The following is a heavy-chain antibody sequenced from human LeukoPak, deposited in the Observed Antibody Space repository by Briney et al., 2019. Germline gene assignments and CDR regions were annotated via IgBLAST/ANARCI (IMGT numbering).Heavy chain of an antibody. CDR3: ARAHVRATLRFIVVVPAAMMEDAFDI. Sequence: SETLSLTCTVSGGSISSGSYYWSWIRQPAGKGLEWIGRIYTSGSTNYYPSLKSRVTISVDTSKNQFSLKLSSVTAADTAVYYCARAHVRATLRFIVVVPAAMMEDAFDIWGQGTMVTVSS. V-gene: IGHV4-61*02. CDR1: GGSISSGSYY. CDR2: IYTSGST. D-gene: IGHD2-2*01. J-gene: IGHJ3*02.